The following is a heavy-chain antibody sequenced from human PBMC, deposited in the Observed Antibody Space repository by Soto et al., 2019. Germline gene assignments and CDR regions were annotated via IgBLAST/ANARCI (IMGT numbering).Heavy chain of an antibody. D-gene: IGHD1-26*01. Sequence: PGGSLRLSCAASGFTFSSYAMHWVRQAPGKGLEWVAVISYDGSNKYYADSVKGRFTISRDNSKNTLYLQMNSLRAEDTAVYYCARESEWELLFSYYGMDVWGQGTTVTVSS. V-gene: IGHV3-30-3*01. CDR3: ARESEWELLFSYYGMDV. CDR2: ISYDGSNK. CDR1: GFTFSSYA. J-gene: IGHJ6*02.